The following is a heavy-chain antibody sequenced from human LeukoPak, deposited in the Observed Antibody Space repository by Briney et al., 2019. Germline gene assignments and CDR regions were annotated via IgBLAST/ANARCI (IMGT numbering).Heavy chain of an antibody. CDR3: ARVSPNYYDSSGYYYLRAFDN. J-gene: IGHJ3*02. Sequence: SETLSLTCTVSGGSISSYYWCWIRQPPGKGLEWIGYIYYSGSTNYNPSLKSRVTISVDTSKNQFSLKLSSVTAADTAVYYCARVSPNYYDSSGYYYLRAFDNWGQGTMVTVSS. V-gene: IGHV4-59*01. D-gene: IGHD3-22*01. CDR1: GGSISSYY. CDR2: IYYSGST.